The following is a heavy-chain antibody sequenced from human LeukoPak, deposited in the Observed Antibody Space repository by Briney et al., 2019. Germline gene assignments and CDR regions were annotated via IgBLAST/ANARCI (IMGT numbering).Heavy chain of an antibody. CDR1: GYTFTSYW. CDR2: IYPGDSDT. Sequence: GESLKISCQGSGYTFTSYWIGWVRQMPVKGLEWMGSIYPGDSDTKYSPSFQGQVTISVDKSTNTAYLQWKSLKASDTAMYYCARRGFGELTANDYWGQGTLVTVSS. D-gene: IGHD3-10*01. CDR3: ARRGFGELTANDY. V-gene: IGHV5-51*01. J-gene: IGHJ4*02.